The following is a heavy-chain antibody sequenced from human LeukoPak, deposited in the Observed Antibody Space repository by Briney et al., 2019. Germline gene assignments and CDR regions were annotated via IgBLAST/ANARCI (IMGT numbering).Heavy chain of an antibody. CDR3: AISSSGYDC. CDR1: GGSFSGYY. CDR2: INHSGST. J-gene: IGHJ4*02. V-gene: IGHV4-34*01. Sequence: KPSETLSLTCAVYGGSFSGYYWSWIRQPPGKGLEWIGEINHSGSTNYNPSLKSRVTISVDTSKNQFSLKLSSVTAADTAVYYRAISSSGYDCWGQGTLVTVSS. D-gene: IGHD3-22*01.